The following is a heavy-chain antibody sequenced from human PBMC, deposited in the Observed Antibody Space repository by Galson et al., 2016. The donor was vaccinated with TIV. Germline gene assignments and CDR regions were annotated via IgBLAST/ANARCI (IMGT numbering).Heavy chain of an antibody. J-gene: IGHJ3*01. D-gene: IGHD3-16*01. V-gene: IGHV3-9*01. Sequence: SLRLSCAASGFTFEYSAMHWVRLSPRKGLEWVSHISWNSGFIAYADSVKGRFTTSRDNAKKSLYLQMNNVRDEDTAFYYCVKEMGDPYDAFDLWGQGTMVTVSS. CDR3: VKEMGDPYDAFDL. CDR2: ISWNSGFI. CDR1: GFTFEYSA.